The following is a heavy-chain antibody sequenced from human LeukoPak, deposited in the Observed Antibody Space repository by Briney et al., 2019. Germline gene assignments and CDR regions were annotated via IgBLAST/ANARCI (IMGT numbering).Heavy chain of an antibody. CDR1: GGSISSSTYY. CDR2: IYYSGST. D-gene: IGHD6-19*01. V-gene: IGHV4-61*01. Sequence: SETLSLTCTVSGGSISSSTYYWSWIRQPPGKGLEWIGYIYYSGSTNYNPSLKSRVTISVDTSKNQFSLKLSSVTAADTAVYYCASTRWGSSGSLSYNAGYNWFDPWGQGTLVTVSS. CDR3: ASTRWGSSGSLSYNAGYNWFDP. J-gene: IGHJ5*02.